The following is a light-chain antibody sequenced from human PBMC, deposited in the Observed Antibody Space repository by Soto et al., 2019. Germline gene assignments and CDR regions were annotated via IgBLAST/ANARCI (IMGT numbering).Light chain of an antibody. V-gene: IGKV1-5*03. J-gene: IGKJ1*01. CDR2: KAS. CDR3: QHYNSYSGA. Sequence: DLQMTVAPCTLRGSVGDRVTITCRASQTSSSWLAWYQQKPGKAPKLLIYKASTLKSGVPSRFSGSGSGTEFTLTICSLQPDDFATYYCQHYNSYSGAFGQGTKVDIK. CDR1: QTSSSW.